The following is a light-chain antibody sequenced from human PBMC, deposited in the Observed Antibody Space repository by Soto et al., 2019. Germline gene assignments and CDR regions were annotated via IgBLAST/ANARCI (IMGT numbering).Light chain of an antibody. J-gene: IGKJ2*01. CDR2: GAS. CDR3: QQYGSSLYT. V-gene: IGKV3-20*01. Sequence: EIVLTQSPGTLSLSPGERATLSCRASQSVSSSFFAWYQQKPGRAPRLLIYGASSRATGIPDRFSGSGSGTDFTLTISRLEPEDFAVYYCQQYGSSLYTFGQGTKLEIK. CDR1: QSVSSSF.